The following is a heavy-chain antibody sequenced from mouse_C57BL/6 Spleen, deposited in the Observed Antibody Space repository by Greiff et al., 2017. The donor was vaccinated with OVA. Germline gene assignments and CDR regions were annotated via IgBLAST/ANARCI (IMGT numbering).Heavy chain of an antibody. CDR1: GYTFTDYY. CDR2: INPNNGGT. V-gene: IGHV1-26*01. Sequence: VQLQQSGPELVKPGASVKISCKASGYTFTDYYMNWVKQSHGKSLEWIGDINPNNGGTSYNQKFKGKATLTVDKSSSTAYMELRSLTSEDSAVYYCARRAFDYSRGFDYWGQGTTLTVSS. CDR3: ARRAFDYSRGFDY. J-gene: IGHJ2*01. D-gene: IGHD1-1*01.